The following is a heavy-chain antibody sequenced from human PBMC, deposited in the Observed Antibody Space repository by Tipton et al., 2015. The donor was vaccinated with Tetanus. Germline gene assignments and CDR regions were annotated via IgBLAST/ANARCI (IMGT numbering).Heavy chain of an antibody. CDR2: ISSTSTYI. D-gene: IGHD3-10*01. CDR1: GFTFSDYF. CDR3: ASGVTLDY. V-gene: IGHV3-21*01. Sequence: SLRLSCAASGFTFSDYFMTWVRQAPGKGLEWVASISSTSTYIDYADSLKGRFTVSRDNAKNSLYLQIDNLRADDTAVYYCASGVTLDYWGQGTLVSVSS. J-gene: IGHJ4*02.